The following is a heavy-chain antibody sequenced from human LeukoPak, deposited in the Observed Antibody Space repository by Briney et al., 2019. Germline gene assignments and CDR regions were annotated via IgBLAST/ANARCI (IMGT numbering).Heavy chain of an antibody. V-gene: IGHV3-30*02. CDR3: AKDRQDYGAH. D-gene: IGHD4/OR15-4a*01. Sequence: HAGGSLRLSCESSGFTFSSYGFHWVRQAPGKGLEWVAFIQYDGIHEFYADSVKGRFIISRDNSKNTLFLQMNSLRAEDAAVYYCAKDRQDYGAHWGQGALVTVSS. CDR2: IQYDGIHE. CDR1: GFTFSSYG. J-gene: IGHJ4*02.